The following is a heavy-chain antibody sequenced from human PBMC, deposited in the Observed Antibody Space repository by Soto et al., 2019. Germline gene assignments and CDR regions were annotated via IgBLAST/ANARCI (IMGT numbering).Heavy chain of an antibody. J-gene: IGHJ3*02. V-gene: IGHV1-24*01. D-gene: IGHD2-8*01. CDR2: FDPEDGET. CDR1: GYTLTELS. Sequence: ASVKVSCKVSGYTLTELSMHWVRQAPGKGLEWMGGFDPEDGETIYAQKFQGRVTMTEDTSTDTAYMELSSLRSEDTAVYYCATDLNCTNGVCSPHYDAFDIWGQGTMVTVSS. CDR3: ATDLNCTNGVCSPHYDAFDI.